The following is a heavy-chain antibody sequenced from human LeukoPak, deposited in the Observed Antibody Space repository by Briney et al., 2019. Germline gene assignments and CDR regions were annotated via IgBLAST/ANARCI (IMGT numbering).Heavy chain of an antibody. Sequence: SETLSLTCTVSGGSISDVYWSWIRQPAGKGLEWIGRIYSGGSTNYNPSLKSRVTMSVDTSKKQFSLNLGSVTAADTAVYYCARDFDFWGQGTLVTVSS. CDR2: IYSGGST. CDR3: ARDFDF. J-gene: IGHJ4*02. V-gene: IGHV4-4*07. CDR1: GGSISDVY.